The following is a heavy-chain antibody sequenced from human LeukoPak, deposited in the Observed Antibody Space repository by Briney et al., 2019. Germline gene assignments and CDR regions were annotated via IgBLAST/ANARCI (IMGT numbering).Heavy chain of an antibody. Sequence: SQTLSLTCAISEDSVSSNSAAWNWIRQSPSRGLEWLGRTYYRSKWYNDYAVSVKSRITINPDTSKNQFSLQLNSVTPEDTAVYYCARAKDSSSWFSPTYYFDYWGQGTLVTVSS. J-gene: IGHJ4*02. CDR3: ARAKDSSSWFSPTYYFDY. CDR2: TYYRSKWYN. CDR1: EDSVSSNSAA. D-gene: IGHD6-13*01. V-gene: IGHV6-1*01.